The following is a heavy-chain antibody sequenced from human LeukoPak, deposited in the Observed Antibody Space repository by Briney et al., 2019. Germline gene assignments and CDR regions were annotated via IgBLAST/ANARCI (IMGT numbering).Heavy chain of an antibody. Sequence: SQTLSLTCAISGDSFSSNSAAWNWIRQSPSRGLEWLGRTYYRSKWYNDYAVSVKSRITINPDTSKNQFSLQLNSVTPEDTAVYYCARSSGIAAAGLLSFYYYYGMDVWGQGTTVTVSS. CDR3: ARSSGIAAAGLLSFYYYYGMDV. CDR2: TYYRSKWYN. CDR1: GDSFSSNSAA. V-gene: IGHV6-1*01. J-gene: IGHJ6*02. D-gene: IGHD6-13*01.